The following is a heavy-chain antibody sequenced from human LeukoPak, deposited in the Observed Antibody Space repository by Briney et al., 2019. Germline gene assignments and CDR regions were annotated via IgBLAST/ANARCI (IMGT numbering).Heavy chain of an antibody. V-gene: IGHV3-53*04. D-gene: IGHD6-13*01. Sequence: GGSLRLSCAASGFTVSSNYMSWVRQAPGKGLEWVAFIYSGGSTYYADSVKGRFTISRHNSKNTLYLQMNSLRAEDTAVYYCARGIAAAGTEYFDYWGQGTLVTVSS. CDR2: IYSGGST. J-gene: IGHJ4*02. CDR3: ARGIAAAGTEYFDY. CDR1: GFTVSSNY.